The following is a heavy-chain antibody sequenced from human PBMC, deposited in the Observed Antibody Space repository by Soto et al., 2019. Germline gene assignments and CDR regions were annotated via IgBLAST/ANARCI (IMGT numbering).Heavy chain of an antibody. CDR1: GASITSSNW. D-gene: IGHD3-3*01. V-gene: IGHV4-4*02. Sequence: SETLSLTCAVSGASITSSNWWSWVRQPPGKGLEWIGKIYHSGDTHYTPSLKSRVTMSLDRSKNQFSLRLSSVTAADTAVYYCARDNHDFWSGYSWFDPWGQGTLVTVSS. CDR3: ARDNHDFWSGYSWFDP. J-gene: IGHJ5*02. CDR2: IYHSGDT.